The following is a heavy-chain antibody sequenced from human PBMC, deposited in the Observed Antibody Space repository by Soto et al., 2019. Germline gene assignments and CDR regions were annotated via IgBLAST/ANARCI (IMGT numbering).Heavy chain of an antibody. Sequence: PSETLSLTCAVYGGSFSGYYWSWIRQPPGKGLEWIGEINHSGSTNYNPSLKSRVTISVDTSKNQFSLKLSSATAADTAVYYCARGGIQLWLTPYYFDYWGQGTLVTVS. CDR2: INHSGST. CDR1: GGSFSGYY. D-gene: IGHD5-18*01. J-gene: IGHJ4*02. V-gene: IGHV4-34*01. CDR3: ARGGIQLWLTPYYFDY.